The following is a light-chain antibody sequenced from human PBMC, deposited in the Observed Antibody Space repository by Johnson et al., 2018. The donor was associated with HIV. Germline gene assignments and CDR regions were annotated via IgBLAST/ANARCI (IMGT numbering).Light chain of an antibody. CDR2: DND. CDR3: GTWDSGLSAGV. Sequence: QPVLTQPPSVSAAPGQKVTISCSGSSSNIGNTYVSWYQRLPGTAPKLLIYDNDQRPSGIPYLFSGSKSGTSATLDISGLQTGDEADYYCGTWDSGLSAGVFGTGTKVTVL. J-gene: IGLJ1*01. V-gene: IGLV1-51*01. CDR1: SSNIGNTY.